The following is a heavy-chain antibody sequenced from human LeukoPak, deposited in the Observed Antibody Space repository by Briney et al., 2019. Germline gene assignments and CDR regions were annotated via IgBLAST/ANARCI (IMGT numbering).Heavy chain of an antibody. Sequence: GGSLRLSCAASGFTFSSYAMSWVRQAQGKGLEWVSAISGSGGSTYYADSVKGRFTISRDNSKNTLYLQMNSLRAEDTAVYYCARAVAGTFDYWGQGTLVTVSS. CDR1: GFTFSSYA. J-gene: IGHJ4*02. CDR2: ISGSGGST. CDR3: ARAVAGTFDY. D-gene: IGHD6-19*01. V-gene: IGHV3-23*01.